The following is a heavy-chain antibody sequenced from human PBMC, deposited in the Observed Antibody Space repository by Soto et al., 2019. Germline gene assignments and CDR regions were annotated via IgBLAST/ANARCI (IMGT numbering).Heavy chain of an antibody. Sequence: SGPTLVNPTQTLTLTCTFSGFSITTRAMCVSWIRQPPGKALEWLARIDWDDDKYYSTSLKTRLTISKDTSKNQVVLTMTNMDPVDTATYYCARIRDSYGSIDYWGQGTLVTVSS. CDR2: IDWDDDK. CDR1: GFSITTRAMC. CDR3: ARIRDSYGSIDY. V-gene: IGHV2-70*11. J-gene: IGHJ4*02. D-gene: IGHD5-18*01.